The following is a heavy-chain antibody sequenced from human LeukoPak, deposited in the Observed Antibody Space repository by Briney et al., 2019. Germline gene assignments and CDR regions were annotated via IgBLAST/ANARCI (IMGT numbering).Heavy chain of an antibody. D-gene: IGHD2-15*01. V-gene: IGHV3-53*01. Sequence: PGGSLRLSCAASGFTLSIQYMSWLRQAPGKGLEWVSVIFSGGTTYYADSVKGRFTISRDNSKNTLYLQMNSLRAEDTAVYDCARECSYYDRDVWGQGTTVTVSS. CDR1: GFTLSIQY. CDR3: ARECSYYDRDV. J-gene: IGHJ6*02. CDR2: IFSGGTT.